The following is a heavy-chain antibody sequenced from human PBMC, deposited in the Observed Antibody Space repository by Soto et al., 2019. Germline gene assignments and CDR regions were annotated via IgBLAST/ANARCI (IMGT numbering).Heavy chain of an antibody. V-gene: IGHV3-33*01. Sequence: QVQLVESGGGVVQPGRSLRLSCAASGFTFSSYGMHWVRQAPGKGLEWVAVIWYDGSNKYYADSVKGRFTISRDNSKNTLYMQMNSLRAEDTAVYYCARDGRVRQTTNGGMDVWGQGTTVTVSS. J-gene: IGHJ6*02. CDR3: ARDGRVRQTTNGGMDV. D-gene: IGHD2-15*01. CDR2: IWYDGSNK. CDR1: GFTFSSYG.